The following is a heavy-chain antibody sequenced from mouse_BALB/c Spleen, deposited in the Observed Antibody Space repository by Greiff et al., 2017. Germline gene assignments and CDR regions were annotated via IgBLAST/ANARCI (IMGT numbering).Heavy chain of an antibody. CDR2: IWAGGST. D-gene: IGHD1-1*01. Sequence: QVHVKQSGPGLVAPSQSLSITCTVSGFSLTSYGVHWVRQPPGKGLEWLGVIWAGGSTNYNSALMSRLSISKDNSKSQVFLKMNSLQTDDTAMYYCARGGPYGSLAYWGQGTLVTVSA. V-gene: IGHV2-9*02. CDR3: ARGGPYGSLAY. CDR1: GFSLTSYG. J-gene: IGHJ3*01.